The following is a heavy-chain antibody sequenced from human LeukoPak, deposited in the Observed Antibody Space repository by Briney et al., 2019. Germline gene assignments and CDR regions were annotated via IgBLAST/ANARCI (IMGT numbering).Heavy chain of an antibody. CDR3: ATSNHVAPALGYFDS. Sequence: ASVKVSCKVSGYTLTELSMHWVRQAPGQGLEWMGIVIPIFGTTNFAQKFQGRVTITADESTSTAYMELSSLRSEDTAVYYCATSNHVAPALGYFDSWGQGTLVTVSS. J-gene: IGHJ4*02. V-gene: IGHV1-69*13. D-gene: IGHD5-18*01. CDR1: GYTLTELS. CDR2: VIPIFGTT.